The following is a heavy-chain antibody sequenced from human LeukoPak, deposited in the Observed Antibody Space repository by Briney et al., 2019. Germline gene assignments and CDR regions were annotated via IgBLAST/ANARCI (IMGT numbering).Heavy chain of an antibody. D-gene: IGHD3-10*02. Sequence: GRSLRLSCAASGFTFSSYGMHWVRQAPGKGLEWVAVIWYDGSNKYYADSVKGRFTISRDNSKNTLYLQMNGLRAEDTAVYYCAREMFKGINWFDPWGQGTLVTVSS. J-gene: IGHJ5*02. CDR1: GFTFSSYG. CDR2: IWYDGSNK. CDR3: AREMFKGINWFDP. V-gene: IGHV3-33*08.